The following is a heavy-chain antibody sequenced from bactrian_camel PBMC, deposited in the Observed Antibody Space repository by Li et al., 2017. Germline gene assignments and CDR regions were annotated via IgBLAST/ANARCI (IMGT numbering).Heavy chain of an antibody. CDR1: AYSSYC. V-gene: IGHV3S67*01. J-gene: IGHJ4*01. CDR2: IGTDASA. Sequence: DVQLVESGGGSVQAGGSLNLSCQYAYSSYCMGWFRQSPGKQREGVADIGTDASAVYADSVKGRFSISKDNGKNSLYLEMNSLKPEDTAVYYCAAAGNPRFGCSLLRASDYNVWGQGTQVTVS. D-gene: IGHD5*01. CDR3: AAAGNPRFGCSLLRASDYNV.